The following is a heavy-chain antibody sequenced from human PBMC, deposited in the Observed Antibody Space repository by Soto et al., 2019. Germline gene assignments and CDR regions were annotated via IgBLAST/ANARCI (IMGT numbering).Heavy chain of an antibody. D-gene: IGHD4-17*01. CDR1: GYTFATST. CDR2: IKAYSGNT. CDR3: AIADYGDDDY. J-gene: IGHJ4*02. Sequence: QLQLVQSGPEAKKPGASVKVSCKASGYTFATSTISWLRQAPGQGPEWMGWIKAYSGNTNYAQKLQGRLTMTTDTSTSTAYMELRRLTTDDTAIYYCAIADYGDDDYWGQGTLVTVSS. V-gene: IGHV1-18*04.